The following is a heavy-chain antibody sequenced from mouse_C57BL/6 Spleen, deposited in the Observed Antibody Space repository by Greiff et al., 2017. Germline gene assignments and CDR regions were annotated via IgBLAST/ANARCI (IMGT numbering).Heavy chain of an antibody. CDR2: IYPGSGST. CDR3: ARGGYGNYEAMDY. D-gene: IGHD2-1*01. J-gene: IGHJ4*01. V-gene: IGHV1-55*01. Sequence: QVQLQQPGAELVKPGASVQMSCKASGYTFTSYWITWVKQRPGQGLEWIGDIYPGSGSTNYNEKFKSKATLTVDTSSSTAYMQLSSLTSEDAAVDCCARGGYGNYEAMDYWGQGTSVTGAS. CDR1: GYTFTSYW.